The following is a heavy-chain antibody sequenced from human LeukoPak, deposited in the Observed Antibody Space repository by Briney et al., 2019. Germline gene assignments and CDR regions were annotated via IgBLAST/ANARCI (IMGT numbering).Heavy chain of an antibody. V-gene: IGHV3-23*01. Sequence: GGSLRLSCAASGFTFSSYAMSWVRHAPGKGLESVSATSGSGGITYYADSVKGRFTISRDNSKNTLYLQMNSLRAEDTAVYSCAKASNTPVVRGTKPPAFHYWGQGTLDTVSS. CDR1: GFTFSSYA. CDR3: AKASNTPVVRGTKPPAFHY. J-gene: IGHJ4*02. D-gene: IGHD3-10*01. CDR2: TSGSGGIT.